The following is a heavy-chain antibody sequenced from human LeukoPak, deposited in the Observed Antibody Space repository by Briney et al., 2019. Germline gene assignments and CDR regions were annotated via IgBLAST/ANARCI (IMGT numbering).Heavy chain of an antibody. CDR3: VRRGREIYYFDY. J-gene: IGHJ4*02. Sequence: SETLSLTCAVSGYSISSGYYWGWIRQPPGKGLEWIGSIYHSGSTYYNPSLKSRVTISVDTSKNQFSLKLSSVTAADTAVYYCVRRGREIYYFDYWGQGTLVTVSS. CDR1: GYSISSGYY. V-gene: IGHV4-38-2*01. D-gene: IGHD2-21*01. CDR2: IYHSGST.